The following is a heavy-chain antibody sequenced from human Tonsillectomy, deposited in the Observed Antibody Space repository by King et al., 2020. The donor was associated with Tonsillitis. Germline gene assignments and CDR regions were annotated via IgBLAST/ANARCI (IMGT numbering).Heavy chain of an antibody. CDR2: IKEDGSET. Sequence: VQLVESGEGLVQPGGSLRLSCAASGFTFNSYWMNWFRQAPGKGLEWVANIKEDGSETYYVGSVRGRFTISRDNANNSLSLQMNSLRAEDTAVYYCVRGTTIPGTDYWGQGTLVIVSS. J-gene: IGHJ4*02. V-gene: IGHV3-7*01. CDR3: VRGTTIPGTDY. D-gene: IGHD2/OR15-2a*01. CDR1: GFTFNSYW.